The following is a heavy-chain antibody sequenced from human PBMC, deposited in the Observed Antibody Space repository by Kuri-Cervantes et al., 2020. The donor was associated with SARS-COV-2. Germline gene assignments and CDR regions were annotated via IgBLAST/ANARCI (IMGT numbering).Heavy chain of an antibody. CDR2: IKSKTDGGTT. CDR1: GFTFSNAW. V-gene: IGHV3-15*01. D-gene: IGHD3-3*01. CDR3: TTDRWVFGVVPTHYYYYYGMDV. J-gene: IGHJ6*02. Sequence: GGSLRLSCAASGFTFSNAWMSWVRQAPGKGLEWVGRIKSKTDGGTTDYAAPVKGRFTILRDDSKNTLYLQMNSLKTEDTAVYYCTTDRWVFGVVPTHYYYYYGMDVWGQGTTVTVSS.